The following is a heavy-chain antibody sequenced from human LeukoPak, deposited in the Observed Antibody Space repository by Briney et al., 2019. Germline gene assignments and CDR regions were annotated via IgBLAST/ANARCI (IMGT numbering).Heavy chain of an antibody. J-gene: IGHJ4*02. D-gene: IGHD3-16*01. Sequence: PSETLSLTCTVSGGSISSSSYYWGWIRQPPGKGLEWIGSIYHRGSTNYNPSLKSRVTISVDRSKNQFSLKLSSVTAADTAVYYCASGLGYWGQGTLVTVSS. CDR1: GGSISSSSYY. V-gene: IGHV4-39*07. CDR3: ASGLGY. CDR2: IYHRGST.